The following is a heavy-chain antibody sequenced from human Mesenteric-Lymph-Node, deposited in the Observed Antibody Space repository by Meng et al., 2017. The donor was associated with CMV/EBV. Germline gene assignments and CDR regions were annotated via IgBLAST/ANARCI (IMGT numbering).Heavy chain of an antibody. CDR1: GFTFSNYW. D-gene: IGHD6-13*01. CDR2: ITSDGSSA. Sequence: GESLKISCAASGFTFSNYWMHWVRQAPGKGPVWVARITSDGSSAGYADSVNGRFTISRDNAKNTLYLQMNNLRAEDTAVYYCAKDLQAAAGTRDYWGQGTLVTVSS. J-gene: IGHJ4*02. CDR3: AKDLQAAAGTRDY. V-gene: IGHV3-74*01.